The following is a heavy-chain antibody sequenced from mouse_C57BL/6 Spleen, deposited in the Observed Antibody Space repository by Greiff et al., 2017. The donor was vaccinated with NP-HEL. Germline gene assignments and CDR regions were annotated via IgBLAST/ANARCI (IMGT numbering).Heavy chain of an antibody. J-gene: IGHJ4*01. CDR1: GFTFSDYG. D-gene: IGHD2-4*01. Sequence: VQLKESGGGLVKPGGSLKLSCAASGFTFSDYGMHWVRQAPEKGLEWVAYISSGSSTIYYADTVKGRFTISRDNAKNTLFLQMTSLRSEDTAMYYCARNYDYGEDAMDYWGQGTSVTVSS. CDR2: ISSGSSTI. V-gene: IGHV5-17*01. CDR3: ARNYDYGEDAMDY.